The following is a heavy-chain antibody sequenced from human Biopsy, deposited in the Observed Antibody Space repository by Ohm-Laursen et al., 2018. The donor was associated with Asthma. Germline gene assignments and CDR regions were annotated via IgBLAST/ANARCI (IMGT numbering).Heavy chain of an antibody. Sequence: TQTLTLTCSFSGFSLSSSGANVNWIRQPPGKALEWLARIDWEEDKFYSTSLRTRLTISKGSSEDQVVLTMTNMGPVDTATYYCTRHNDYWGPGILVAVPS. J-gene: IGHJ4*02. CDR3: TRHNDY. V-gene: IGHV2-70*04. CDR2: IDWEEDK. D-gene: IGHD1-14*01. CDR1: GFSLSSSGAN.